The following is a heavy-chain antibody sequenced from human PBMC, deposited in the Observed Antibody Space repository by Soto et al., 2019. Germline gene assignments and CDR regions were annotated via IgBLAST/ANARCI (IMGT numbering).Heavy chain of an antibody. D-gene: IGHD4-17*01. J-gene: IGHJ6*02. CDR2: IYHSGST. CDR1: GGSISSSNW. V-gene: IGHV4-4*02. CDR3: ARDREATAVKHKTTVTTYGMDV. Sequence: ASETLSLTCAVSGGSISSSNWWSWVRQPPGKGLEWIGEIYHSGSTNYNPSLKSRVTISVDKSKNQFSLKLSSATAADTAVYYCARDREATAVKHKTTVTTYGMDVWGQGTTVTVSS.